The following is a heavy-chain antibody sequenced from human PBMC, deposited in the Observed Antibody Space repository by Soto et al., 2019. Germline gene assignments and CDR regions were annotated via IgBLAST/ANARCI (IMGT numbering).Heavy chain of an antibody. CDR2: INYSGST. J-gene: IGHJ4*02. CDR1: GGSISSGDYY. V-gene: IGHV4-30-4*01. Sequence: QVQLQESGPGLVKPSQTLSLTCTVSGGSISSGDYYWSWMRQPPGKGLEWIGYINYSGSTYYNPSLTSRVNRSVDTCNMPSSLKLSSLTPAQTAVYYCARNHYGDQKPPFPYYWGQGTLVTVSS. CDR3: ARNHYGDQKPPFPYY. D-gene: IGHD4-17*01.